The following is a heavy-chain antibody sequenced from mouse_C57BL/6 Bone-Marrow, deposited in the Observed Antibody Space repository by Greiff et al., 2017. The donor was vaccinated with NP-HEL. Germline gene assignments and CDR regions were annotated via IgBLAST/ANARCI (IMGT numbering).Heavy chain of an antibody. D-gene: IGHD2-12*01. CDR3: ARDHYSPYYFDY. J-gene: IGHJ2*01. CDR2: INPNNGGT. Sequence: EVQLQQSGPELVKPGASVKISCKASGYTFTDYYMNWVKQSHGKSLEWIGDINPNNGGTSYNQKFKGKATLTVDKSSSTAYMELRSLTSEDSAVYYCARDHYSPYYFDYWGQGTTLTVSS. CDR1: GYTFTDYY. V-gene: IGHV1-26*01.